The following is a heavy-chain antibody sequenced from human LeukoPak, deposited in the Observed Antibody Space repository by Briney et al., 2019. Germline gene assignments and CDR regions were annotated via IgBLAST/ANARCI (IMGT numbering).Heavy chain of an antibody. CDR3: AREPYDYVWGSYRYTD. Sequence: SETLSLTCTVSGGSISSYYWSWIRQPAGKGLEWIGRIYTSGSTNYNPSLKSRVTISVDTSKNQFSLKLSSVTAADTAVYYCAREPYDYVWGSYRYTDWGQGTLVTVSS. CDR2: IYTSGST. V-gene: IGHV4-4*07. J-gene: IGHJ4*02. D-gene: IGHD3-16*02. CDR1: GGSISSYY.